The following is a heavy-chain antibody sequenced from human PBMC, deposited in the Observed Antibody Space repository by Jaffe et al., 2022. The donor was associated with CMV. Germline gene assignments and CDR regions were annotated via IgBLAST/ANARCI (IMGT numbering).Heavy chain of an antibody. Sequence: QLQLQESGPGLVKPSETLSLTCTVSGGSISSSSYYWGWIRQPPGKGLEWIGSIYYSGSTYYNPSLKSRVTISVDTSKNQFSLKLSSVTAADTAVYYCVSGVVPAAINPFDYWGQGTLVTVSS. J-gene: IGHJ4*02. CDR3: VSGVVPAAINPFDY. CDR1: GGSISSSSYY. V-gene: IGHV4-39*01. D-gene: IGHD2-2*02. CDR2: IYYSGST.